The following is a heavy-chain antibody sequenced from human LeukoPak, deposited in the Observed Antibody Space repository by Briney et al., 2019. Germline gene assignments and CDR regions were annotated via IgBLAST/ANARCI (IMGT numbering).Heavy chain of an antibody. CDR2: INLNSGGT. V-gene: IGHV1-2*02. CDR1: VYTFTGYH. D-gene: IGHD2-15*01. J-gene: IGHJ4*02. CDR3: ATDARRTCSEYYFEY. Sequence: ASVKDSCKASVYTFTGYHMHWVRQAPGQGREWMGWINLNSGGTNYAQKFQGRATMTRDTSISTAYMELSRLTSDDAAVYYCATDARRTCSEYYFEYWGQGTVVTVSS.